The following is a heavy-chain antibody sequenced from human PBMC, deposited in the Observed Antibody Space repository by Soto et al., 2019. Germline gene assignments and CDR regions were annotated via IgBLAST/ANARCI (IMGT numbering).Heavy chain of an antibody. CDR3: AKFDDFWSASGSDY. CDR1: GFTFSSYA. J-gene: IGHJ4*02. D-gene: IGHD3-3*01. V-gene: IGHV3-23*01. Sequence: EVQLLESGGGLVQPGGSLRLSCAASGFTFSSYAMSWVRQAPGKGLEWVSAIRGSGGSTYYADSVKGRFTISRDNSKNTLYRQMNRLRAEDTAVYYCAKFDDFWSASGSDYWGQGTLVTVSS. CDR2: IRGSGGST.